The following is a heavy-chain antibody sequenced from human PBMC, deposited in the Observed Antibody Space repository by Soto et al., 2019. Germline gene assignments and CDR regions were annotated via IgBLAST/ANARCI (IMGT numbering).Heavy chain of an antibody. Sequence: AGGSLRLSCAASGFTFSSYSMNWVRQAPGKGLEWVSSISSSSSYIYYADSVKGRFTISRDNAKNSLYLQMNSLRAEDTAVYYCAREGGTWLRGAFDIWGQGTMVTVSS. CDR1: GFTFSSYS. V-gene: IGHV3-21*01. D-gene: IGHD5-12*01. CDR2: ISSSSSYI. J-gene: IGHJ3*02. CDR3: AREGGTWLRGAFDI.